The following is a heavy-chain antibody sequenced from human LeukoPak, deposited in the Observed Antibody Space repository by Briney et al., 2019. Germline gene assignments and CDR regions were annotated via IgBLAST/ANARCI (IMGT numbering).Heavy chain of an antibody. CDR1: GFPLNDYY. D-gene: IGHD1-14*01. V-gene: IGHV3-11*06. J-gene: IGHJ5*02. CDR3: ARHPRTSPPRERRNWFVP. CDR2: ISGCRTDT. Sequence: GGSLRLSCAPSGFPLNDYYVTWLRQAPGKGLEGLSYISGCRTDTNYADSVKRRVNIPRENAKRSLYLQMYSLRAEDTAVYYCARHPRTSPPRERRNWFVPSGQGTLVTVSS.